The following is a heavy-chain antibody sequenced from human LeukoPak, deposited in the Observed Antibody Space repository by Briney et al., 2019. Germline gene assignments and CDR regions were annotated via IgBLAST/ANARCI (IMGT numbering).Heavy chain of an antibody. CDR3: ARYYYDSRGYYYYYFDY. CDR1: GYSVSSNSAA. J-gene: IGHJ4*02. D-gene: IGHD3-22*01. Sequence: SQTLSLTCAISGYSVSSNSAALNWIRQSPSRGLKWLGRTYYRSKWSNDYAVSVKGRITINPDTSRNQFSLQLNSVTPEDTALYYCARYYYDSRGYYYYYFDYWGQGTLVNVSS. CDR2: TYYRSKWSN. V-gene: IGHV6-1*01.